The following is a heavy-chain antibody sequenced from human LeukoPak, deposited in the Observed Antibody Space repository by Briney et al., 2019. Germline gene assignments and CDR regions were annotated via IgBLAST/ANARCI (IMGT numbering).Heavy chain of an antibody. V-gene: IGHV3-72*01. J-gene: IGHJ4*02. D-gene: IGHD3-22*01. CDR2: TRNKANSYTT. CDR1: GFTFSDHY. Sequence: PGGSLRLSCAASGFTFSDHYMDWVRQAPGKGLEWVGRTRNKANSYTTEYAASVKGRFTISRDDSKNSLYLQMNSLKTEDTAVYYCARVDDSSVIDYWGQGTLVTVSS. CDR3: ARVDDSSVIDY.